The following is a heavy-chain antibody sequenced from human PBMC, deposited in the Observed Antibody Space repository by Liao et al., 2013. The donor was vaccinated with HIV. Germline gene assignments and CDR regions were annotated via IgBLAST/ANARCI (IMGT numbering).Heavy chain of an antibody. CDR2: INHSGST. Sequence: QVQLQESGPGLVKPSDTLSLTCAVSGYSISSSNWWGWIRQPPGKGLEWIGEINHSGSTNYNPSLKSRVDMSEDTSKNQVFLKLNSVTAADTAVYYCACRSGYVGPYDYYIDVWAKGPRSPSP. V-gene: IGHV4-28*01. CDR1: GYSISSSNW. J-gene: IGHJ6*03. D-gene: IGHD5-12*01. CDR3: ACRSGYVGPYDYYIDV.